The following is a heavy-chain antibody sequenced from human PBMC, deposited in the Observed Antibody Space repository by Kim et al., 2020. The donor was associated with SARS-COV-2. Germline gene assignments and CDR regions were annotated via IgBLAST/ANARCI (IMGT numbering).Heavy chain of an antibody. Sequence: GGSLRLSCAASGFTFSSYAMSWVRQAPGKGLEWVSAISGSGGSTYYADSVKGRFTISRDNSKNTLYLQMNSLRAEDTAVYYCAKDLVRYAGADYYYGMDVWCQGTTVTVSS. J-gene: IGHJ6*02. D-gene: IGHD2-8*02. CDR3: AKDLVRYAGADYYYGMDV. CDR2: ISGSGGST. CDR1: GFTFSSYA. V-gene: IGHV3-23*01.